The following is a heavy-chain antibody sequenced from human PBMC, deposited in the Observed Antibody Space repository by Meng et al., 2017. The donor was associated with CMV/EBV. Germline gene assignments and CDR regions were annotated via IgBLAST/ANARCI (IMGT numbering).Heavy chain of an antibody. CDR1: GDSVSSNSAA. Sequence: SCAISGDSVSSNSAAWNWIRQSPSRGLEWLGRTYYRSKWYNDYAVSVKSRITINPDTSKNQFSLQLNSVTPEETAVYYCARGGSGSYPYYYYGMDVWGQGTTVTVSS. CDR2: TYYRSKWYN. CDR3: ARGGSGSYPYYYYGMDV. D-gene: IGHD1-26*01. V-gene: IGHV6-1*01. J-gene: IGHJ6*02.